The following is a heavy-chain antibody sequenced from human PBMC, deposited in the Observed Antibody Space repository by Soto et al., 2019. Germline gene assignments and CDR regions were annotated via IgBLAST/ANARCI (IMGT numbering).Heavy chain of an antibody. D-gene: IGHD3-22*01. V-gene: IGHV4-30-2*01. J-gene: IGHJ1*01. CDR2: IYHSGST. Sequence: QLQLQESGSGLVKPSQTLSLTCAVSGGSISSGGYSWSWIRQPPGKGLEWIGYIYHSGSTYYNPSLKSRVTRSVDRSKNQSSLKLSSVTAADTAVYYGASSYYDRSGSALRDWGQGTLVTVSS. CDR3: ASSYYDRSGSALRD. CDR1: GGSISSGGYS.